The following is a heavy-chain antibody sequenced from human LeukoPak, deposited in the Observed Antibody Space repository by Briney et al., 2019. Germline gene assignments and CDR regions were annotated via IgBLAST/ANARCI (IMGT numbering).Heavy chain of an antibody. V-gene: IGHV3-23*01. J-gene: IGHJ4*02. CDR1: GFTFSSYA. D-gene: IGHD3-22*01. Sequence: GGSLRLSCAASGFTFSSYAMSWVRQAPGKGLEWVSAISGSGGSTYYADSVKGRFTISRDNSKNTLYLQMNSLRAEDTAVYYCAKPGGYYDSSGYYPTYYFDYWSQGTLVTVSS. CDR2: ISGSGGST. CDR3: AKPGGYYDSSGYYPTYYFDY.